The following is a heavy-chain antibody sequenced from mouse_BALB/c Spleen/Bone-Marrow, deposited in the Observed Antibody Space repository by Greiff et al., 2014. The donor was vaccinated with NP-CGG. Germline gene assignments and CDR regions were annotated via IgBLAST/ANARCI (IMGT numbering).Heavy chain of an antibody. V-gene: IGHV2-9*02. J-gene: IGHJ4*01. CDR2: IWAGGSI. CDR3: AREGRGNYGSSVYAMDY. Sequence: QGPLKEAGPGLGGPSQSLSITFPVSEFFFSSYGVHWGCQPPGKGLGGVGGIWAGGSIIYNSALMSRLSISKDNSKSQVFLKMKSLQNDDTAMYYCAREGRGNYGSSVYAMDYWGQGTSVTVSS. D-gene: IGHD1-1*01. CDR1: EFFFSSYG.